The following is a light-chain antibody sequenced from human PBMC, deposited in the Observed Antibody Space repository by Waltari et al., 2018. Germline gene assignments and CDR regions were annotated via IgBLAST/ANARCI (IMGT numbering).Light chain of an antibody. J-gene: IGLJ1*01. CDR1: SSNFGAGSD. CDR2: ENI. Sequence: QSVLTQPPSVSGAPGPRVTIPCTGSSSNFGAGSDVHWYQQLPGTAPKVLIYENINRPSGVPDRFSGSKSGTSASLAITGLQAEDEADYYCQSYDTGLKGYVFGTGTKVTVL. V-gene: IGLV1-40*01. CDR3: QSYDTGLKGYV.